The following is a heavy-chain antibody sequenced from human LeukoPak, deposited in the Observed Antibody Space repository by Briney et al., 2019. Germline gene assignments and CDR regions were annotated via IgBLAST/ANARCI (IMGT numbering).Heavy chain of an antibody. D-gene: IGHD3-3*01. CDR1: GFAFGSCA. CDR2: ITSGGSYT. CDR3: ASDAGSSNDRWSDPYPFDL. Sequence: GGSLRLSCADSGFAFGSCAMSWVRQAPGKGLEWVSSITSGGSYTHYADALKGRFTISRDNSHNSVYLQMNSLSAEDTAVYYCASDAGSSNDRWSDPYPFDLWGQGTPVSVSS. J-gene: IGHJ3*01. V-gene: IGHV3-23*01.